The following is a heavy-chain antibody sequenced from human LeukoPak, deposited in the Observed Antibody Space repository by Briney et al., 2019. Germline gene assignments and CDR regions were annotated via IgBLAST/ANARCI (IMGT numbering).Heavy chain of an antibody. J-gene: IGHJ3*02. CDR3: ARGLRVGAFDI. CDR2: IYYSGST. Sequence: SETLSLTCTVSGGSISSYYWSWIRQPPGKGLEWIGYIYYSGSTNYNPSLKSRVTISVDTSKNQFSLKLSSVTAADTAVYYCARGLRVGAFDIWGQGTMVTVSS. CDR1: GGSISSYY. V-gene: IGHV4-59*01.